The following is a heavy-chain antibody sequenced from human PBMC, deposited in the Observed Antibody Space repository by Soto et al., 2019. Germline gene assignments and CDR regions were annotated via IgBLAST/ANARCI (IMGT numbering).Heavy chain of an antibody. V-gene: IGHV1-46*01. D-gene: IGHD3-16*02. CDR2: INPSGGST. Sequence: GASVKVSCKASGYTFTSYYMHWVRQAPGQGLEWMGIINPSGGSTSYAQKFQGRVTMTRDTSMSTVYMELSSLRSEDTAVYYCARETDYDYVWGSYRPLGYWGQGTLVTVSS. CDR1: GYTFTSYY. J-gene: IGHJ4*02. CDR3: ARETDYDYVWGSYRPLGY.